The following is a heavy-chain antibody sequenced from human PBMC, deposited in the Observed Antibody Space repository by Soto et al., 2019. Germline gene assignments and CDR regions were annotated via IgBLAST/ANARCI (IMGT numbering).Heavy chain of an antibody. J-gene: IGHJ4*02. CDR3: AREDYSNFDY. V-gene: IGHV3-21*01. Sequence: GGSLRLSCAASGFTFSSYSMNWVRQAPGKGLEWVSSISSSSSYIYSADSVKGRFTISGDNAKNSLYLQMNSLRAEDTAVYYCAREDYSNFDYWGQGTLVTVSS. D-gene: IGHD4-4*01. CDR2: ISSSSSYI. CDR1: GFTFSSYS.